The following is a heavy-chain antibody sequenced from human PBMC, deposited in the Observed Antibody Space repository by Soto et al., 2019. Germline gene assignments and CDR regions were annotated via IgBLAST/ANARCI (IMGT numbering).Heavy chain of an antibody. V-gene: IGHV1-69*13. D-gene: IGHD3-22*01. CDR1: GGTFSSYA. Sequence: ASVKVSCKASGGTFSSYAISWVRQAPGQGLEWMGGIIPIFGTANYAQKFQGRVTITADESTSTAYMELSSLRSEDTAVYYCAREVYDSSGYPSWARLDYWGQGTLVTVSS. CDR2: IIPIFGTA. J-gene: IGHJ4*02. CDR3: AREVYDSSGYPSWARLDY.